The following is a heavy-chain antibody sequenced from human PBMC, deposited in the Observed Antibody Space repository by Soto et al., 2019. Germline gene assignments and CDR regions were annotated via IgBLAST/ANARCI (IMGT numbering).Heavy chain of an antibody. CDR2: TYYRSKWYN. CDR3: AREYCSSGSCYPAGLDAFDI. D-gene: IGHD2-15*01. CDR1: GDSVSSNSAA. Sequence: SQTLSLTCAISGDSVSSNSAAWNWTRQSPSRGLEWLGRTYYRSKWYNDYAVSVKSRITINPDTSKNQFSLQLNSVTPEDTAVYYCAREYCSSGSCYPAGLDAFDIWGQGTMVTVSS. J-gene: IGHJ3*02. V-gene: IGHV6-1*01.